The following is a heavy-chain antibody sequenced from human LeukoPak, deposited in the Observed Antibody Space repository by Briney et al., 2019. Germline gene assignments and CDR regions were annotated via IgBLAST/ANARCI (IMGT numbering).Heavy chain of an antibody. CDR1: GHTFTSYD. Sequence: ASVKVSCKASGHTFTSYDINWVRQATGQGLEWMGWMNPNSGNTGYAQKFQGRVTMTRNTSISTAYMELSSLRSEDTAVYYCARGRIAARGFDPWGQGTLVTVSS. CDR2: MNPNSGNT. J-gene: IGHJ5*02. CDR3: ARGRIAARGFDP. D-gene: IGHD6-6*01. V-gene: IGHV1-8*01.